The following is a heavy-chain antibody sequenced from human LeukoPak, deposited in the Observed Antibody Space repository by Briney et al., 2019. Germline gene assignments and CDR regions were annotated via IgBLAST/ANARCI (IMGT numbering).Heavy chain of an antibody. J-gene: IGHJ5*02. CDR3: SREGYSCPNWFDT. D-gene: IGHD4-11*01. V-gene: IGHV4-39*07. CDR1: GCSISSSRSY. CDR2: IYYNGDT. Sequence: SETLSLTCSVSGCSISSSRSYWGWIRQTPGKGLEWVGSIYYNGDTYYNPSFKSRVSMPVDTAKNQISLILTSVTAADTAVYYCSREGYSCPNWFDTWGQGTLVTVSS.